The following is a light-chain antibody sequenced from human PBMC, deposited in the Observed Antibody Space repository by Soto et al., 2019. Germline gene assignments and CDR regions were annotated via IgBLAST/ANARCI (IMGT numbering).Light chain of an antibody. J-gene: IGLJ3*02. Sequence: QSALTQPPSASGSPGQSVTISCTGTSSDVGNYNSVSWYLQHPGKAPKLMIFDVSRRPSGVPHRFSGSKSGNTASLTVSGLQPEDEADYYCCSYSNSNDLVFGGGTKLTVL. CDR1: SSDVGNYNS. CDR3: CSYSNSNDLV. CDR2: DVS. V-gene: IGLV2-8*01.